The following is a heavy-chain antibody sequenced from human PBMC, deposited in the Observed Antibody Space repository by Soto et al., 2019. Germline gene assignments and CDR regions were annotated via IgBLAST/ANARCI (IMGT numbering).Heavy chain of an antibody. J-gene: IGHJ6*02. Sequence: GGSLRLSCAASGFTFSSYAMSWVRQAPGKGLEWVSAISGSGGSTYYADSVKGRFTISRDNSKSTLYLQMNSLRAEDTAVYYCAKSPPEGYDFWSGYYWRGYYYYGMDVWGQGTTVTVSS. CDR2: ISGSGGST. CDR3: AKSPPEGYDFWSGYYWRGYYYYGMDV. V-gene: IGHV3-23*01. D-gene: IGHD3-3*01. CDR1: GFTFSSYA.